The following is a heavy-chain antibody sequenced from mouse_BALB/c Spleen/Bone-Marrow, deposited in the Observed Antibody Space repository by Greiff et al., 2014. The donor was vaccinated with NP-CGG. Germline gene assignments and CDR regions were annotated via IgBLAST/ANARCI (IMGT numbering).Heavy chain of an antibody. CDR2: ISSGSSTI. V-gene: IGHV5-17*02. Sequence: EVNVVESGGGLVQPGGSRKLSCAASGFTFSSFGIHWVRQAPEKGLEWVAYISSGSSTIYYADTVMGRFTISRDNPKNTLFLQMTSLRSEDTAMYYCARSGSSSGYFDYWGQGTTLTVSS. J-gene: IGHJ2*01. CDR1: GFTFSSFG. D-gene: IGHD1-1*01. CDR3: ARSGSSSGYFDY.